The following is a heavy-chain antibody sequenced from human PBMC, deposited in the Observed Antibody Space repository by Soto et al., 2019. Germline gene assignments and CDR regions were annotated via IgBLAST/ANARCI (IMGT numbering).Heavy chain of an antibody. Sequence: QVQLVQSGAEVKKPGASVKVSCKASGYTFTGYYMHWVRQAPGPGLEWMGWINPNSGGTNYAQEFQGWVTMTRDTSISTAYMELSRLRSDDTAVYYCARERGSGSYIDYWGQGTLVTVSS. D-gene: IGHD3-10*01. CDR1: GYTFTGYY. CDR3: ARERGSGSYIDY. J-gene: IGHJ4*02. CDR2: INPNSGGT. V-gene: IGHV1-2*04.